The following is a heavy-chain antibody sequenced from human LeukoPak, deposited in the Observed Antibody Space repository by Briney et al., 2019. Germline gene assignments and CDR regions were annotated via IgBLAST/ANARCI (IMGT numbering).Heavy chain of an antibody. D-gene: IGHD3-10*01. CDR1: GYTFTGYY. CDR3: ARSAQYYYGSGNHKFDY. CDR2: INPNSGGT. V-gene: IGHV1-2*02. Sequence: ASVKVSCKASGYTFTGYYMHWVRQAPGQGLEWMGWINPNSGGTNYAQKFQGSVTMTRDTSISTAYMELSSLRSEDTAVYYCARSAQYYYGSGNHKFDYWGQGTLVTVSS. J-gene: IGHJ4*02.